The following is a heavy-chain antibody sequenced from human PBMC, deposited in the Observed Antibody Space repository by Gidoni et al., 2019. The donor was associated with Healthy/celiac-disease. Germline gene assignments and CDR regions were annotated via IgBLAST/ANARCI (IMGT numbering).Heavy chain of an antibody. CDR2: IYYSGST. J-gene: IGHJ4*02. CDR1: GGSISSSSYY. D-gene: IGHD6-19*01. Sequence: QLQLQESGPGLVKPSETLSLTCTVSGGSISSSSYYWGWSRQPPGKGLEWIGSIYYSGSTYYNPSLKSRVTISVDTSKNQFSLKLSSVTAADTAVYYCARQRSAVAGTNYFDYWGQGTLVTVSS. V-gene: IGHV4-39*01. CDR3: ARQRSAVAGTNYFDY.